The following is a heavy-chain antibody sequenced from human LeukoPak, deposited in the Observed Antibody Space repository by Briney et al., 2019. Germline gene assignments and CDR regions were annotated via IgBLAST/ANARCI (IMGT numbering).Heavy chain of an antibody. CDR2: MNSAGTTI. Sequence: GGSLTLSCAASGFTISVFWMHWVRQVPGEGLVWVARMNSAGTTINYADSVKGRFTIYRDNVRNTLHLQMNNLSLEDTAVYFCIREVQVRASASLGLWGRGTLVTVS. D-gene: IGHD1-1*01. V-gene: IGHV3-74*01. CDR3: IREVQVRASASLGL. J-gene: IGHJ4*01. CDR1: GFTISVFW.